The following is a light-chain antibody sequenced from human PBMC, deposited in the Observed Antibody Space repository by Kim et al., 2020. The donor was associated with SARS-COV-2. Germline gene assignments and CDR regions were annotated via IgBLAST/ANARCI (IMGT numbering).Light chain of an antibody. Sequence: QSALTQPASVSGSPGQSTTISCTGTSSDVGGYNYVSWYQQHPGKAPKLMIYDVSNRPSGVSNRFSGSKSGNTASLTISGLQAEDEADYYCSSYTSSSTVFGGGTQLTVL. CDR1: SSDVGGYNY. CDR3: SSYTSSSTV. CDR2: DVS. V-gene: IGLV2-14*03. J-gene: IGLJ2*01.